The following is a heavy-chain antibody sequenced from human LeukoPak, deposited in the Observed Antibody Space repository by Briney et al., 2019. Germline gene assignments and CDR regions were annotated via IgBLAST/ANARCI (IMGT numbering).Heavy chain of an antibody. CDR2: IKQDGSEK. V-gene: IGHV3-7*01. CDR3: ARELDYDILTGYSYYFDY. D-gene: IGHD3-9*01. CDR1: GFTFSSYW. Sequence: GGSLRLSCAASGFTFSSYWMSWVRQAPGKGLEWVANIKQDGSEKYYVDSVEGRLTISRDNAKNSLYLQMNSLRAEDTAVYYCARELDYDILTGYSYYFDYWGQGTLVTVSS. J-gene: IGHJ4*02.